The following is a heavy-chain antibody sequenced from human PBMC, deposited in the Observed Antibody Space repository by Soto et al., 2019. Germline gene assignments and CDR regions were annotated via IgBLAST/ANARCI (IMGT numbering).Heavy chain of an antibody. CDR3: ARDIHAYSSGWTFDY. Sequence: GGSLRLSCAASGFTFDDYGMSWVRQAPGKGLEWVSGINWNGGSTGYADSVKGRFTISRDNAKNSLYLQMNSLRAEDTALYYCARDIHAYSSGWTFDYWGQGTLVTVSS. CDR1: GFTFDDYG. J-gene: IGHJ4*02. V-gene: IGHV3-20*04. CDR2: INWNGGST. D-gene: IGHD6-19*01.